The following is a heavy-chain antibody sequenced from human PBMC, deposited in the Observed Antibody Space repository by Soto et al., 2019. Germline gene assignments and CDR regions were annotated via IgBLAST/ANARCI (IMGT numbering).Heavy chain of an antibody. D-gene: IGHD3-3*01. V-gene: IGHV4-59*08. CDR1: GGSISSYY. CDR2: IYYSGST. J-gene: IGHJ6*03. CDR3: ARLGYYDFWSGYLNPTSSYYYYYMDV. Sequence: PSETLSLTCTVSGGSISSYYWSWIRQPPGKGLEWIGYIYYSGSTNYNPSLKSRVTISVDTSKNQFSLKLSSVTAADTAVYYCARLGYYDFWSGYLNPTSSYYYYYMDVWGKGTTVTVSS.